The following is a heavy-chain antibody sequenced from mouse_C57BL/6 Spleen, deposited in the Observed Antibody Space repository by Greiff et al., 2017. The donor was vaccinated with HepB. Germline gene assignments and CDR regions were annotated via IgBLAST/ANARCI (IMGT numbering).Heavy chain of an antibody. CDR1: GYSITSGYY. CDR2: ISYDGSN. J-gene: IGHJ3*01. CDR3: ARGDYDDVPFAY. V-gene: IGHV3-6*01. Sequence: DVQLQESGPGLVKPSQSLSLTCSVTGYSITSGYYWNWIRQFPGNKLEWMGYISYDGSNNYNPSLKNRIPITRDTSKNQFFLKLNSVTPEDTATYYCARGDYDDVPFAYWGQGTLVTVSA. D-gene: IGHD2-4*01.